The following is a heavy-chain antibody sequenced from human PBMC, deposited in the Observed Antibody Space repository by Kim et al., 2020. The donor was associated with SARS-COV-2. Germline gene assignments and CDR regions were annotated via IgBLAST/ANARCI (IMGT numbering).Heavy chain of an antibody. Sequence: ADSVKGRFTISRDNSKNTLYLQMNSLRAEDTAVYYCARALCSSTSCTFDYWGQGTLVTVSS. CDR3: ARALCSSTSCTFDY. V-gene: IGHV3-30*01. J-gene: IGHJ4*02. D-gene: IGHD2-2*01.